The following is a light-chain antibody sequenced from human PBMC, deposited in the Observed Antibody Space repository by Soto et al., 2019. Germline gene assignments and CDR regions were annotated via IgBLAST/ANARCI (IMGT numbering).Light chain of an antibody. J-gene: IGKJ1*01. CDR2: DAS. CDR1: QSVSTY. Sequence: EIVLTQSPATLSLSPGERATLSCRASQSVSTYLAWYQQKPGQAPRLLIFDASNRATGIPARFSGSGSGTDFTLTISSLEPDDFAVYYCQHRSNWPPWTFGQGTKEEIK. CDR3: QHRSNWPPWT. V-gene: IGKV3-11*01.